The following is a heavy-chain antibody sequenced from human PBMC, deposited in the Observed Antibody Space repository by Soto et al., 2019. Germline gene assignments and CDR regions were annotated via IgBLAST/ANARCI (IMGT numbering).Heavy chain of an antibody. CDR3: AREGNSGSPDY. CDR2: ISYDGSNK. D-gene: IGHD5-12*01. J-gene: IGHJ4*02. V-gene: IGHV3-30-3*01. CDR1: GFSFSDYA. Sequence: VQVVESGGGLVQPGGSLRLSCAASGFSFSDYAIHWVRQAPGKGLEWMTVISYDGSNKYYADSVKGRFTISRDNSKTTLYLQMNSLRAEDTALYYCAREGNSGSPDYWGQGTLVTVSS.